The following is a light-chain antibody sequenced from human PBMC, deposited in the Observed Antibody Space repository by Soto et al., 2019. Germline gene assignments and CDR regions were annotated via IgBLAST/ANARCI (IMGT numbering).Light chain of an antibody. CDR3: QAWDTDTVI. Sequence: QLVLSQSPSASASLGASVKLTCTLTRGHSNYAIAWHQQQPGKAPRYLMKVHGDGSHNKEDGIPHRFSGSSSGAERYLSISSLQSEDEGGYYCQAWDTDTVIFGGGTQLTVL. J-gene: IGLJ2*01. CDR1: RGHSNYA. V-gene: IGLV4-69*01. CDR2: VHGDGSH.